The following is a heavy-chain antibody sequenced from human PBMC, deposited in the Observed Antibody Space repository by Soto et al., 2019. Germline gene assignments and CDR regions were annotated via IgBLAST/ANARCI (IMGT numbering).Heavy chain of an antibody. V-gene: IGHV1-24*01. CDR1: GYTLTELS. D-gene: IGHD3-10*01. J-gene: IGHJ6*02. CDR2: FDPEDGET. Sequence: ASVKVSCKVSGYTLTELSMHWVRQAPGKGLEWMGGFDPEDGETIYAQKFQGRVTMTEDTSTDTAYMELSSLRSEDTAVYYCARVGNYYGSGNPRPHHLYPMDVWGQGTTVTVSS. CDR3: ARVGNYYGSGNPRPHHLYPMDV.